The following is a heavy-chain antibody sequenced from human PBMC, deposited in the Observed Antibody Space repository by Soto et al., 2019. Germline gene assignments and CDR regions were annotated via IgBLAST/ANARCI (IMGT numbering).Heavy chain of an antibody. CDR2: ISASGGST. V-gene: IGHV3-23*01. Sequence: GGSLRLSCAASGFTFSSYAMSWVRQAPGKGLEWVSAISASGGSTYYADSVKGRFTISRDNSKNTLYVRMNSLRAEDTAVYYCAKSDGYDSKQTSDYWGQGTLVTVSS. CDR3: AKSDGYDSKQTSDY. J-gene: IGHJ4*02. D-gene: IGHD3-22*01. CDR1: GFTFSSYA.